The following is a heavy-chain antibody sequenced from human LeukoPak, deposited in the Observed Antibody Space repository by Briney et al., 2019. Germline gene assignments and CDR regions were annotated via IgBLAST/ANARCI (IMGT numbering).Heavy chain of an antibody. V-gene: IGHV4-39*07. J-gene: IGHJ5*02. CDR1: GGSISSSYDY. D-gene: IGHD2-21*02. CDR3: ARGLIVVVTAATTEWFDP. Sequence: SDTLSLTRTVSGGSISSSYDYWGWIRQPPGKGLEWIGSVYCNGNTYYNPSLKSRVTVSIDTSKNQFSPNLKSVTAADTAIYYCARGLIVVVTAATTEWFDPWGQGTLVTVSS. CDR2: VYCNGNT.